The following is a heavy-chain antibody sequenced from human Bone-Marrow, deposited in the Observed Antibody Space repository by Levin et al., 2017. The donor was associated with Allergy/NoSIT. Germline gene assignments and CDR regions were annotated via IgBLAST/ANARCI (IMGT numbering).Heavy chain of an antibody. D-gene: IGHD6-19*01. CDR1: GYSFTTYW. J-gene: IGHJ4*02. V-gene: IGHV5-51*01. CDR3: ARQGSDWSGFDY. CDR2: IYPADSDI. Sequence: HGESLKISCKGSGYSFTTYWIGWVRQMPGKGLEWIGVIYPADSDIRYSPSFQGQVTISADKSISTAYLQWSSLKASDTAIYYCARQGSDWSGFDYWGQGTLVTVSS.